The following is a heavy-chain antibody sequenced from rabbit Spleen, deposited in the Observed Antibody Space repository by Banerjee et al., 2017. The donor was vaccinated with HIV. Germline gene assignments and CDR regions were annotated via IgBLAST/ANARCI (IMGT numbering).Heavy chain of an antibody. Sequence: QSLEESGGDLVKPGASLTLTCTASGIDFSNYYMCWVRQAPGKGLEWIGCIYTGSGNTYYASWVNGRFTISKTSSTVDLQMTRLTAADTATCFCAISYPGSSYGFNLWGQGTLVTVS. CDR2: IYTGSGNT. V-gene: IGHV1S40*01. CDR1: GIDFSNYY. CDR3: AISYPGSSYGFNL. D-gene: IGHD8-1*01. J-gene: IGHJ4*01.